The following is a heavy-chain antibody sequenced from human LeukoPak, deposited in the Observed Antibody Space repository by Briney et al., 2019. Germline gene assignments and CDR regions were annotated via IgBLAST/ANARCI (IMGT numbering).Heavy chain of an antibody. Sequence: GGSLRLSCAASGFTFSNYAMGWVRQAPGKGLEWVSAISDDGGTTHYADSVKGRFTISRGNSEKTLYLQMSNVRAEDTAFYYCAKVREGGYFDYWDQGTLVTVSS. CDR3: AKVREGGYFDY. CDR1: GFTFSNYA. V-gene: IGHV3-23*01. J-gene: IGHJ4*02. D-gene: IGHD1-26*01. CDR2: ISDDGGTT.